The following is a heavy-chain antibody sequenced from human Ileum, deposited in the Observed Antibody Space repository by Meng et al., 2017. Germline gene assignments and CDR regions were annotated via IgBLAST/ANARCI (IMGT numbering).Heavy chain of an antibody. J-gene: IGHJ4*02. CDR1: GDSVPSNSAA. D-gene: IGHD6-19*01. Sequence: QAQLQQSGPGLAKPSQTLSLTCASSGDSVPSNSAAWNWIRQSPSGGLEWLGRTYYRSKWYNDYAVSVKSRININPDTSKNEFSLHLNYVTPEDTGVYYCARGSYASGWGYWGQGTLVTVSS. CDR3: ARGSYASGWGY. CDR2: TYYRSKWYN. V-gene: IGHV6-1*01.